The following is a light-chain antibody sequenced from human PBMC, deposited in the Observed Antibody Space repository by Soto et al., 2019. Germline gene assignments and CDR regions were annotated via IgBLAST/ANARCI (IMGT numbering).Light chain of an antibody. CDR1: QSVSSSY. Sequence: EIVLTQSPGTLSLSPGERATFSCRASQSVSSSYLAWYQQKPGQAPRLLIYGASSRATGIPDRFSGSGSGTDFTLTISRLEPEDFAVYYCQQFSSYPLTFGGGTKVDIK. J-gene: IGKJ4*01. CDR3: QQFSSYPLT. CDR2: GAS. V-gene: IGKV3-20*01.